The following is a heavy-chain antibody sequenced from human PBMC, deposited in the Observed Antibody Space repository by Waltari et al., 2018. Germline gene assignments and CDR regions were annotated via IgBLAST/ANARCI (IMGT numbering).Heavy chain of an antibody. J-gene: IGHJ5*01. V-gene: IGHV3-21*01. CDR2: ISSSSSYI. D-gene: IGHD2-8*01. Sequence: EVQLVESGGGLVKPGGSLRLSCAASGFTFSSYRMNWVRQAPGKGLEWVSSISSSSSYIYYADSVKGRFTISRDNAKNSLYLQMNSLRAEDTAVYYCARVVYEGSGWFGYWGQGTLVTVSS. CDR3: ARVVYEGSGWFGY. CDR1: GFTFSSYR.